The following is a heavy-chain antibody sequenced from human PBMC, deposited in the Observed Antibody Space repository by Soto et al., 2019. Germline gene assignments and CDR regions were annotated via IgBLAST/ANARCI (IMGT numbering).Heavy chain of an antibody. CDR3: ARGLSEGGLHLGELV. Sequence: QVQLQQWGAGLLKPSSTLSLTCAVYGGSFSGYYWSWIRQPPGKGLEWIGEINHSGSTNYNPSLKSRVTISVDTSKNQFSLKLSSVTAADTAVYYCARGLSEGGLHLGELVWGQGTLVTVSA. CDR2: INHSGST. D-gene: IGHD3-16*01. V-gene: IGHV4-34*01. CDR1: GGSFSGYY. J-gene: IGHJ4*02.